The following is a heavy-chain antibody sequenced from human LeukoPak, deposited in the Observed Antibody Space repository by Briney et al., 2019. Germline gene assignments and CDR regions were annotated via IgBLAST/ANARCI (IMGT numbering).Heavy chain of an antibody. CDR2: IIPIFGTA. D-gene: IGHD4-17*01. CDR3: AGDNGDYVGAFDI. CDR1: GYTFSSYG. J-gene: IGHJ3*02. V-gene: IGHV1-69*05. Sequence: ASVKVSYKASGYTFSSYGISWVRQAPGQGLEWMGRIIPIFGTANYAQKFQGRVTITTDESTSTAYMELSSLRSEDTAVYYCAGDNGDYVGAFDIWGQGTMVTVSS.